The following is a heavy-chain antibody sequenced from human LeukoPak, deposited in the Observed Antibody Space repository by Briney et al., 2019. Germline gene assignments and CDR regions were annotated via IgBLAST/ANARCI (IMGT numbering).Heavy chain of an antibody. D-gene: IGHD6-13*01. V-gene: IGHV4-59*01. CDR2: IYYSGST. Sequence: SETLSLTCTVSGGSISSYYWSWIRQPPGKGLEWIGYIYYSGSTNYNPSLKSRVTISVDTSKNQFSLKLSSVTAADTAVYYCAGSSGSGAFDIWGQGTMVTVSS. CDR1: GGSISSYY. J-gene: IGHJ3*02. CDR3: AGSSGSGAFDI.